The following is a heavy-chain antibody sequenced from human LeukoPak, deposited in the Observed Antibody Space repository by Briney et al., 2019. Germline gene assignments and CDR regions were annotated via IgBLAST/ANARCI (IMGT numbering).Heavy chain of an antibody. Sequence: SSVKVSCKASGGTFSSYAISWVRQAPGQGLEWMGGIIPIFGTANYAQKFQGRVTITADESTSTAYMELSSLRSEDTAVYYCARDHELGYCSGGSCYSGSFDYRGQGTLVTVSS. J-gene: IGHJ4*02. CDR2: IIPIFGTA. V-gene: IGHV1-69*01. CDR3: ARDHELGYCSGGSCYSGSFDY. D-gene: IGHD2-15*01. CDR1: GGTFSSYA.